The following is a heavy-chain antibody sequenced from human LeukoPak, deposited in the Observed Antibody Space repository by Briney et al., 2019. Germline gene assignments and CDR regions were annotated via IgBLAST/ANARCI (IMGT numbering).Heavy chain of an antibody. D-gene: IGHD3-22*01. CDR3: ARGLAPYSYEYSGHDPYYYYNMDV. Sequence: ASVKVSCKASGYTFTSYGISWVRQAPGQGLEWMGWIIAYNGNTNYAQKLQGRVTMTTDTSTSTAYMELRSLRSEDTAVYYCARGLAPYSYEYSGHDPYYYYNMDVWGKGTTVIISS. CDR2: IIAYNGNT. J-gene: IGHJ6*03. V-gene: IGHV1-18*01. CDR1: GYTFTSYG.